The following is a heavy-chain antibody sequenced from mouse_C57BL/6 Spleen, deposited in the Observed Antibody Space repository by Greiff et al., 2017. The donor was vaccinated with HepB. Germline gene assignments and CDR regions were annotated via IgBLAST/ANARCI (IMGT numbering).Heavy chain of an antibody. CDR1: GYTFTSYW. CDR3: ARDGFTTVVVGDWYFDV. D-gene: IGHD1-1*01. V-gene: IGHV1-72*01. J-gene: IGHJ1*03. CDR2: IDPNSGGT. Sequence: VQLQQSGAELVKPGASVKLSCKASGYTFTSYWMHWVKQRPGRGLEWIGRIDPNSGGTKYNEKFKSKATLTVDKPSSTAYMQLSSLTSEDSAVYYCARDGFTTVVVGDWYFDVWGTGTTVTVSS.